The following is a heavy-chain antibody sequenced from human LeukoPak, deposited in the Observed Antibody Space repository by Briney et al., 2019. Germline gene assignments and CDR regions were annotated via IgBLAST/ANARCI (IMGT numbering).Heavy chain of an antibody. J-gene: IGHJ6*02. CDR3: ARAMGWGYEDYYYYYGMDV. CDR1: GGSISSYY. D-gene: IGHD5-12*01. Sequence: SETLSLTCTVSGGSISSYYWSWIRQPPGKGLEWIGYIYYSGSTNYNPPLKSRVTISVDTSKNQFSLKLSSVTAADTAVYYCARAMGWGYEDYYYYYGMDVWGQGTTVTVSS. CDR2: IYYSGST. V-gene: IGHV4-59*01.